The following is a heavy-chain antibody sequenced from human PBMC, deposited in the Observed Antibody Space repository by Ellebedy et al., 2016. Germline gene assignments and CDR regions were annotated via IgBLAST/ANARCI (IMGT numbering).Heavy chain of an antibody. CDR3: ARGPYSSGWYRYFQH. D-gene: IGHD6-19*01. J-gene: IGHJ1*01. CDR2: IYYSGST. V-gene: IGHV4-59*12. Sequence: SETLSLTCTVSGGSISSYYWSWIRQPPGKGLEWIGYIYYSGSTNYNPSLKSRVTISVDTSKNQFSLKLSSVTAADTAVYYCARGPYSSGWYRYFQHWGQGTLVTVSS. CDR1: GGSISSYY.